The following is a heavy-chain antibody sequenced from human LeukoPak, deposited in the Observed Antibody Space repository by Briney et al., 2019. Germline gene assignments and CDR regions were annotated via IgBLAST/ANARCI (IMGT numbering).Heavy chain of an antibody. V-gene: IGHV6-1*01. CDR2: TYYTSKWYN. Sequence: SQTLSLICAISGDSVSTNSATWNWIRQSPSRGLEWLGRTYYTSKWYNDYAVSVKSRITINPDTSKNQISLQLNSVTPEDTAVYYCARDIKPWSVYSGFDYWGQGTLVTVSS. D-gene: IGHD3-3*01. CDR1: GDSVSTNSAT. J-gene: IGHJ4*02. CDR3: ARDIKPWSVYSGFDY.